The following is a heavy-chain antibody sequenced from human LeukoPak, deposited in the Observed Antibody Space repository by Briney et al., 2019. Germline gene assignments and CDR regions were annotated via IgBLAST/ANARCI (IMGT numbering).Heavy chain of an antibody. Sequence: ASVKVSCKASGYTVTGDYMHWVRQAPGQGLEWMGWINPNSGGTNYAQKFQGRVTMTRDTSISTAYMELSRLRSDDTAVYYCARGIAVAGMSDVSQNDYWGQGTLVTVSS. V-gene: IGHV1-2*02. J-gene: IGHJ4*02. CDR2: INPNSGGT. CDR1: GYTVTGDY. CDR3: ARGIAVAGMSDVSQNDY. D-gene: IGHD6-19*01.